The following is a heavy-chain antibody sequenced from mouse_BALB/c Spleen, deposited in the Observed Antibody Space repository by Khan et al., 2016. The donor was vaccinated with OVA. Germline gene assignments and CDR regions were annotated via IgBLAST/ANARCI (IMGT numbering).Heavy chain of an antibody. D-gene: IGHD1-1*01. Sequence: VQLKESGGDLVKPGGSLKLSCSASGFTFSTYAMSWVRQTPEKRLEWVATISSGGDYIYYPDSVKGRFTISRDNAKNTLYLQMSSLRSEDTAMFYCARHNYGPFAYWGQGTLVTVSA. V-gene: IGHV5-9-3*01. CDR3: ARHNYGPFAY. J-gene: IGHJ3*01. CDR2: ISSGGDYI. CDR1: GFTFSTYA.